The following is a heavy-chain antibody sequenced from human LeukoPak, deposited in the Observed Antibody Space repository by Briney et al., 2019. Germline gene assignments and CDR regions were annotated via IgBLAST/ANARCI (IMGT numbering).Heavy chain of an antibody. J-gene: IGHJ4*02. CDR3: ARVTIFGVVPFDY. CDR1: GYTFTSYD. D-gene: IGHD3-3*01. Sequence: ASVKVSCKASGYTFTSYDINWVRQAPGQGLEWMGWINPNSGGTNYAQKFQGRVTLTRDTSISTAYMELSRLTSDDTAVYYCARVTIFGVVPFDYWGQGALVTVSS. V-gene: IGHV1-2*02. CDR2: INPNSGGT.